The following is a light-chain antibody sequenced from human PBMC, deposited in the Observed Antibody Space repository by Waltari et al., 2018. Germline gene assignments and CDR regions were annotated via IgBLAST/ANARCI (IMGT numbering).Light chain of an antibody. CDR3: AAWDDNLDGPV. V-gene: IGLV1-44*01. J-gene: IGLJ3*02. CDR1: TSNIGSTT. CDR2: SNN. Sequence: QSVLTQPPSASGTPGQRVTIPCSGGTSNIGSTTVNWYPQLPGTAPKPLYSNNQRPSGVPDRFFGSKSGTSASLAISGLQSEDEADYYCAAWDDNLDGPVFGGGTKLTVL.